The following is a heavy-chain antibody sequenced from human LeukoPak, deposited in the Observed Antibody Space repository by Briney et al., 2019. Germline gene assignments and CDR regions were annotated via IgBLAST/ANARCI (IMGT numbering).Heavy chain of an antibody. Sequence: SETLSLTCAVYGGSFSGYYWSWIRQPPGKGLEWIGEINHSGSTNYNPSLKSRVTISVEKSKNQFSLKLSSVTAADTAVYYCARGVLTVTTVCSYFDYWGQGTLVTVSS. CDR3: ARGVLTVTTVCSYFDY. CDR2: INHSGST. CDR1: GGSFSGYY. V-gene: IGHV4-34*01. D-gene: IGHD4-17*01. J-gene: IGHJ4*02.